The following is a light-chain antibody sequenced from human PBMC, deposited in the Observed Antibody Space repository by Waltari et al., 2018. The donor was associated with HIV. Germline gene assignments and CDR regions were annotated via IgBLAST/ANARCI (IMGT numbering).Light chain of an antibody. V-gene: IGLV2-8*01. Sequence: QSALTQPPSASGSPGPSVTISCTGTSSDVGAYNSVSWYQQHPGKAPKLLISEVTKRPSGVPDRFSGSKSGNTASLTVSGLQAEDEADFYCSSYAGSNNVVFGGGTKLTVL. CDR2: EVT. J-gene: IGLJ2*01. CDR1: SSDVGAYNS. CDR3: SSYAGSNNVV.